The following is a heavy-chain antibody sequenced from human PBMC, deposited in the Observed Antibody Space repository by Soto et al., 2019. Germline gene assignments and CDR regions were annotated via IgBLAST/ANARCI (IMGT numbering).Heavy chain of an antibody. D-gene: IGHD3-10*01. CDR3: ARRITMVRGDYGMDV. CDR2: IYYSGST. Sequence: SETLSLTCTVSGGSISSSSYYWGWIRQPPGKGLEWIGSIYYSGSTYYNPSLKSRVTISVDTSKNQFSLKLSSVTAADTAVYYCARRITMVRGDYGMDVWGQGTTVTVSS. CDR1: GGSISSSSYY. V-gene: IGHV4-39*07. J-gene: IGHJ6*02.